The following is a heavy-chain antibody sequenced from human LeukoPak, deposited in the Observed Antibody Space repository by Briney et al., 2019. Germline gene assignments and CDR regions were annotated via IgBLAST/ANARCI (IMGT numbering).Heavy chain of an antibody. V-gene: IGHV4-30-4*01. CDR2: IYYSGST. J-gene: IGHJ4*02. CDR1: GGSISSGDYY. Sequence: SQTLSLTCTVSGGSISSGDYYWSWIRQPPGKGLEWIGYIYYSGSTYYNPSLKSRVTISVDTSKNQFSLKLSSVTAADTAVYYRARGGGIVTMVRGVRNWGQGTLVTVSS. D-gene: IGHD3-10*01. CDR3: ARGGGIVTMVRGVRN.